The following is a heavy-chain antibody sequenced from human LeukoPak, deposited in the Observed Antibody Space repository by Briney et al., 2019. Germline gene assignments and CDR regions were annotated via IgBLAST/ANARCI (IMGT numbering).Heavy chain of an antibody. J-gene: IGHJ5*02. V-gene: IGHV4-39*01. D-gene: IGHD6-13*01. CDR3: VYSSSWYTARVEH. Sequence: SETLSLTCTVSGGSISSSSYYWGWIRQPPGKGLEWIGSIYYSGSTYYNPSPKSRVTISVDTSKNQFSLKLSSVTAADTAVYYCVYSSSWYTARVEHWGQGTLVTVAS. CDR2: IYYSGST. CDR1: GGSISSSSYY.